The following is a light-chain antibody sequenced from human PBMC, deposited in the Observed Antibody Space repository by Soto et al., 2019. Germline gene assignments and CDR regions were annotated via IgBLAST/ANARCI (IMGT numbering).Light chain of an antibody. CDR2: AAD. V-gene: IGKV1-39*01. J-gene: IGKJ3*01. Sequence: VYRLTITCRASQSISSYLNWYXQKXGKXXKXXXYAADSLQRGVPSRFSGSGSGTDCTLTIRSMQPEDGATYYCQQRYSTHRTVGPGTKVDI. CDR1: QSISSY. CDR3: QQRYSTHRT.